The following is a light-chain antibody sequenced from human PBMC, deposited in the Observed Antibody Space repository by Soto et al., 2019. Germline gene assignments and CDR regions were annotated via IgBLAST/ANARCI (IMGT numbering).Light chain of an antibody. CDR1: QSIGTY. Sequence: DIQMTQSPSSLPASVGDRVTLTCRASQSIGTYLNWYQQKPGKAPKLLIYAASSGVPSRLSGSGSATDFTLTISSLQPEDFATYYCQQSYTIPYTFGQGTKLEIK. V-gene: IGKV1-39*01. CDR2: AAS. J-gene: IGKJ2*01. CDR3: QQSYTIPYT.